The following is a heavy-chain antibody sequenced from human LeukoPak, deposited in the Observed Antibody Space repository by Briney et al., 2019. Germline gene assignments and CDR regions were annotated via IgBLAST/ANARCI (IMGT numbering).Heavy chain of an antibody. CDR1: GYTFTSDG. V-gene: IGHV1-18*01. Sequence: ASPKGSCKTSGYTFTSDGITWVRRAPGQGLEWMGSITTYNGNTYYAQKLQGRVTMTADTSTSTAYMELRSLRSDDTAVYYCARLSPPIASFCSGGTCYSGGFDPWGQGTLVTVSS. CDR2: ITTYNGNT. J-gene: IGHJ5*02. CDR3: ARLSPPIASFCSGGTCYSGGFDP. D-gene: IGHD2-15*01.